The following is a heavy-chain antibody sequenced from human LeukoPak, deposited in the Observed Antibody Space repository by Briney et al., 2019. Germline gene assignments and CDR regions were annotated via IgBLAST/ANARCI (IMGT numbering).Heavy chain of an antibody. V-gene: IGHV1-18*01. D-gene: IGHD5-18*01. J-gene: IGHJ6*02. Sequence: ASVKVSCKASGYTFTSYGISWVRQAPGQALEWMGWISAYNGNTNYAQKLQGRVTMTTDTSTSTAYMELRSLRSDDTAVYYCARLLRGYSYGRGYYYYGMDVWGQGTTVTVSS. CDR3: ARLLRGYSYGRGYYYYGMDV. CDR1: GYTFTSYG. CDR2: ISAYNGNT.